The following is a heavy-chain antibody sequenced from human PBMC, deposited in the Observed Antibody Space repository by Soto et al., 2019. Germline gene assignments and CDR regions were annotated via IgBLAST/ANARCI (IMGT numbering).Heavy chain of an antibody. J-gene: IGHJ6*02. CDR1: GGSITSGGYS. CDR3: ARSFYGVDL. CDR2: IYQGGSA. V-gene: IGHV4-30-2*06. Sequence: SETLSLTCTVSGGSITSGGYSWSWSRQLPGQGLEWIGYIYQGGSAYYNPSLKTRVTISLDRSKNQFSLNLTSVTAADTAVYYCARSFYGVDLWGQGAPVTVSS.